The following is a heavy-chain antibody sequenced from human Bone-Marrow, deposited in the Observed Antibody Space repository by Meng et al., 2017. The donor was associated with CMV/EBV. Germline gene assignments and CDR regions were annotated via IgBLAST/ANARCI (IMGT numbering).Heavy chain of an antibody. CDR1: GDSINGDHW. Sequence: GSLRLSCTVSGDSINGDHWWSWVRQPPGKGLEWIGEIYHNGNTNYSPSLKSRISISVDKSKNQFSLRLSSVTAADTAVYYCAKEACSSTSCSKPRHDYWGQGTLVTVSS. V-gene: IGHV4-4*02. CDR2: IYHNGNT. D-gene: IGHD2-2*01. CDR3: AKEACSSTSCSKPRHDY. J-gene: IGHJ4*02.